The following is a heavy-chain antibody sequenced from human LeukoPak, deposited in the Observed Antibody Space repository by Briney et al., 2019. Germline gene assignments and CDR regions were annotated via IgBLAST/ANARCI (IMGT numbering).Heavy chain of an antibody. CDR2: IYYSGST. Sequence: PSETLSLTCTVSGGSISSYYRSWIRQPPGKGLEWIGYIYYSGSTNYNPSLKSRVTVSVDTSKNQFSLKLSSVTGADTAVYYCAREYYGDYGASDIWGQGTMVTVSS. V-gene: IGHV4-59*01. CDR3: AREYYGDYGASDI. J-gene: IGHJ3*02. CDR1: GGSISSYY. D-gene: IGHD4-17*01.